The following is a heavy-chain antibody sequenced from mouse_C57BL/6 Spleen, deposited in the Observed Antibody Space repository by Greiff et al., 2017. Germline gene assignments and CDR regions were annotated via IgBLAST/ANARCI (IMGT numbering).Heavy chain of an antibody. CDR1: GYTFTDYY. CDR3: ARYDDYGAWFAY. CDR2: INPNNGGT. V-gene: IGHV1-26*01. J-gene: IGHJ3*01. Sequence: VQLQQSGPELVKPGASVKISCKASGYTFTDYYMNWVKQSHGKSLEWIGDINPNNGGTSYNKNFKGKATLTVDKSSSTAYMELRSLTSEDSAVDYCARYDDYGAWFAYWGQGTLVTVSA. D-gene: IGHD2-3*01.